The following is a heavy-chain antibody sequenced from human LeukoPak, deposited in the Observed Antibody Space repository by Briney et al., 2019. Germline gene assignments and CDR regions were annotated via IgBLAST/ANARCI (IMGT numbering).Heavy chain of an antibody. CDR3: ARVTYYYDSSGYDY. Sequence: ASVKVSCKASGYTFIGYYMHWVRQAPGQGLEWMGWINPNSGGTNYAQKFQGRVTMTRDTSISTAYMELSRLRSDDTAVYYCARVTYYYDSSGYDYWGQGTLVTVSS. V-gene: IGHV1-2*02. CDR2: INPNSGGT. J-gene: IGHJ4*02. CDR1: GYTFIGYY. D-gene: IGHD3-22*01.